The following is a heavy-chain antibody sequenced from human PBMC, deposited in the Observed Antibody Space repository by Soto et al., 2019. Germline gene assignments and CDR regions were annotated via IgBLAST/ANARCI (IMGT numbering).Heavy chain of an antibody. CDR1: GFTFSNHY. D-gene: IGHD6-19*01. J-gene: IGHJ4*02. Sequence: AGGSLRLSCVASGFTFSNHYMHWVRQAPGKGLVWVSRISSDGSNTRYADSVKGRFTISRDNAKNTLYLQMSSLRAEDTAVFYCARDPPYRSGWGQGTLVTVSS. CDR3: ARDPPYRSG. CDR2: ISSDGSNT. V-gene: IGHV3-74*01.